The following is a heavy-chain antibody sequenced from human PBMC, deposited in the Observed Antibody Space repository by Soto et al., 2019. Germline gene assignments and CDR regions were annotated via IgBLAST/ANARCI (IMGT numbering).Heavy chain of an antibody. CDR3: ARVAYYDSSGYYDY. V-gene: IGHV1-69*01. Sequence: QVQLVQSGAEVKKPGSSVKVSCTASGGTFSSYAISWVRQAPGQGLEWMGGIIPIFGTANYAQKLQGRVTITADESTSTAYMELSSMRSEDTAVYYCARVAYYDSSGYYDYWGQGTLVTVSS. CDR2: IIPIFGTA. CDR1: GGTFSSYA. J-gene: IGHJ4*02. D-gene: IGHD3-22*01.